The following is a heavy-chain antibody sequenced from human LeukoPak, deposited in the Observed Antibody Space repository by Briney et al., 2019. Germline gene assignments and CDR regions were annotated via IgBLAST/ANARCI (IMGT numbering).Heavy chain of an antibody. Sequence: PGRSLRLSCAPSGFTFTAYAMNWVRQAPGKGLEWVAIISYDGSKTYYADSVKGRFTISRDNSKNTLFLQMNSLRAEDTAVYYCAKVVAPYYFYMDVWGKGTTVTVSS. J-gene: IGHJ6*03. D-gene: IGHD2-15*01. CDR1: GFTFTAYA. CDR3: AKVVAPYYFYMDV. CDR2: ISYDGSKT. V-gene: IGHV3-30*04.